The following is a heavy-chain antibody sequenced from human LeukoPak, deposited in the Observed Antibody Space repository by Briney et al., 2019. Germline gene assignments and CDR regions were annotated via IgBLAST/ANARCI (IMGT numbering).Heavy chain of an antibody. J-gene: IGHJ4*02. CDR3: ARGRNDYVWGSYRPYYFDY. Sequence: PSETLSLTCTVSGGSISSSSVYWGWIRQPPGKGLEWIATISYSGSTTSYNPSLKSRVTISVDTSKNQFSLKLNSVTAADTAVYYCARGRNDYVWGSYRPYYFDYWGQGTLVTVSS. CDR2: ISYSGSTT. D-gene: IGHD3-16*02. V-gene: IGHV4-39*01. CDR1: GGSISSSSVY.